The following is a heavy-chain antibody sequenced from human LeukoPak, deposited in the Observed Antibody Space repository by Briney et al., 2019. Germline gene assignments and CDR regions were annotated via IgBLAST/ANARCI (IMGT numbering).Heavy chain of an antibody. CDR1: GGSISSSSYY. D-gene: IGHD6-13*01. V-gene: IGHV4-39*07. J-gene: IGHJ4*02. CDR3: ARDTPRVAAAGTGETDY. CDR2: IYYSGST. Sequence: SETLSLTCTVSGGSISSSSYYWGWIRQPPGKGLEWIVSIYYSGSTYYNPSLKSRVTISVGTSKNQFSLKLSSVTAADTAVYYCARDTPRVAAAGTGETDYWGQGTLVTVSS.